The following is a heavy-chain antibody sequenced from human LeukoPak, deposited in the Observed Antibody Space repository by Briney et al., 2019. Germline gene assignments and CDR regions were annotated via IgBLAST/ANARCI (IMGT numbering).Heavy chain of an antibody. CDR3: ARSPDIVLMVYAFYFDY. CDR1: GGSISSYY. V-gene: IGHV4-59*12. CDR2: IYYSGST. Sequence: SETLSLTCTVSGGSISSYYWSWIRQPPGKGLEWIGYIYYSGSTNYNPSLKSRVTISVDTSKNQFSLKLSSVTAADTAVYYCARSPDIVLMVYAFYFDYWGQGTLVTVSS. D-gene: IGHD2-8*01. J-gene: IGHJ4*02.